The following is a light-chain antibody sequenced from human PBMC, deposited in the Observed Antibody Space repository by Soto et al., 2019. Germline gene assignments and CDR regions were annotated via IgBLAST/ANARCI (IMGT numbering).Light chain of an antibody. CDR3: CSYAGSYV. Sequence: QSALTQPRSVSGSPGQSVTISCTGTSSDVGGYNYVSWYQQHPGKAPKLMIYDVSKRPSGVPDRFSGSKSGNTASLTISGLQAEDEADYYCCSYAGSYVFVTGTKV. CDR1: SSDVGGYNY. CDR2: DVS. J-gene: IGLJ1*01. V-gene: IGLV2-11*01.